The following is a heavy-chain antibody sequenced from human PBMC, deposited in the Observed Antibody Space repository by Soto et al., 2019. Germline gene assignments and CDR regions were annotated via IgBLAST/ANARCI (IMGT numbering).Heavy chain of an antibody. CDR3: ARDSYSNFQFDP. D-gene: IGHD4-4*01. CDR2: IIPIFGTA. CDR1: GGTFSSYA. Sequence: SVKGSCKASGGTFSSYAISWVRQAPGQGLEWMGGIIPIFGTANYAQKFQGRVTITADKSTSTAYMELSSLRSEDTAVYYCARDSYSNFQFDPWGQGTLVTVS. J-gene: IGHJ5*02. V-gene: IGHV1-69*06.